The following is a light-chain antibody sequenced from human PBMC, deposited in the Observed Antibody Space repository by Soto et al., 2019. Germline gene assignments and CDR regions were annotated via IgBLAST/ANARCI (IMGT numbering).Light chain of an antibody. CDR2: EVN. CDR3: SSYAGINNLGV. J-gene: IGLJ1*01. Sequence: QSALTQPPSASGSPGQSVTISCTGTSSDVGGYKYVSWYQQHPGKAPKLMIFEVNKRPSGVPDRFSGSKSGNTASLPVSGLQDEDEADYYCSSYAGINNLGVFGTGTKLTVL. CDR1: SSDVGGYKY. V-gene: IGLV2-8*01.